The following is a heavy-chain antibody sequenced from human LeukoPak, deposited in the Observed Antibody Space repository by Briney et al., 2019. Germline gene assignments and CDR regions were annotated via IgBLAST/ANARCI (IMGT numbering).Heavy chain of an antibody. CDR3: ARGLGTDDWYFDL. D-gene: IGHD1/OR15-1a*01. Sequence: SETLSLTCAVYGGSFSGYYWSWIRQPPGKGLEWIGEINHSGSTNYNPSLKSRVTMSVDTSKNRFSLKLSSVTAADTAVYYCARGLGTDDWYFDLWGRGTLVTVSS. J-gene: IGHJ2*01. V-gene: IGHV4-34*01. CDR1: GGSFSGYY. CDR2: INHSGST.